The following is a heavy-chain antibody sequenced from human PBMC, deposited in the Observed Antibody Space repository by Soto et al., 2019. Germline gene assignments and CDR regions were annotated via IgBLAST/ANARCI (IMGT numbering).Heavy chain of an antibody. D-gene: IGHD3-10*01. Sequence: QVQLVESVGGVVQPGRSLRLSCAASGFTFSSYGMHWVRQAPGKGLEWVAVISYDGSNKYYADSVKGRFTISRDNSKNTLYLQMNTMGADDTDVYYCAKNLGNGSGSYGYDYYYGMDVWGQGTTVTVSS. V-gene: IGHV3-30*18. CDR2: ISYDGSNK. CDR3: AKNLGNGSGSYGYDYYYGMDV. J-gene: IGHJ6*02. CDR1: GFTFSSYG.